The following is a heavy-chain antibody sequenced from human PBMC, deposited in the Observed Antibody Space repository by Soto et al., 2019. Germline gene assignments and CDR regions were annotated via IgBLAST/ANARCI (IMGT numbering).Heavy chain of an antibody. CDR2: IYYSGST. Sequence: SQTLSLTCTVSGGSISSGGYYWSWIRQHPGKGLEWIGYIYYSGSTYYNPSLKSRVTISVDTSKNQFSLKLSSVTAADTAVYYCARDYGSGSYYRKGAPAFDIWGQGTMVTVS. CDR3: ARDYGSGSYYRKGAPAFDI. V-gene: IGHV4-31*03. D-gene: IGHD3-10*01. J-gene: IGHJ3*02. CDR1: GGSISSGGYY.